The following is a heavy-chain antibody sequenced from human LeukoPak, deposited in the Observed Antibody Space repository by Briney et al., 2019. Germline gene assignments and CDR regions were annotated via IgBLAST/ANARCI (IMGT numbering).Heavy chain of an antibody. J-gene: IGHJ4*02. D-gene: IGHD6-13*01. CDR3: TTEGQQMESSGFDY. Sequence: GGSLRLSCAASGFTFTYAWMNWVRQAPGEGLEWVGRTASRPAGGAIDYADSVRGRFTISRDDSKNTLYLQMNSLKTEDTAVYYCTTEGQQMESSGFDYWGQGTPVTVSS. CDR2: TASRPAGGAI. CDR1: GFTFTYAW. V-gene: IGHV3-15*07.